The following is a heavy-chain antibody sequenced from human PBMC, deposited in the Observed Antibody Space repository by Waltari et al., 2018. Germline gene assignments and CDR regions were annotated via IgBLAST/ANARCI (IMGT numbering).Heavy chain of an antibody. CDR3: ATAVHSGNLPDAFDI. D-gene: IGHD1-26*01. CDR2: VYTEDCET. Sequence: EVQLVQSGAEVKKPGATVKISCKASGYTFTDYYMHWVQQATGKGLEWMGRVYTEDCETIYAEKFQGRFTITADTSTDTAYMELSSLRSEDTAVYYCATAVHSGNLPDAFDIWGQGTMVTVSS. CDR1: GYTFTDYY. J-gene: IGHJ3*02. V-gene: IGHV1-69-2*01.